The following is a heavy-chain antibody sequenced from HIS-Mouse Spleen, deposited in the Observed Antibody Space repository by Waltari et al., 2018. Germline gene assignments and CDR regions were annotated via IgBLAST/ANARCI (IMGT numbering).Heavy chain of an antibody. CDR3: ARDRWYSSGWPGNWFDP. J-gene: IGHJ5*02. Sequence: QLQLQESGPGLVKPSETLSLTCTVSGGSISSSSYYWGWIRQPPGKGLEWIGSIYYSGSTYYNPSLKSRVTIAVDTSKNQFSLKLSSVTAADTAVYYCARDRWYSSGWPGNWFDPWGQGTLVTVSS. CDR2: IYYSGST. CDR1: GGSISSSSYY. V-gene: IGHV4-39*07. D-gene: IGHD6-19*01.